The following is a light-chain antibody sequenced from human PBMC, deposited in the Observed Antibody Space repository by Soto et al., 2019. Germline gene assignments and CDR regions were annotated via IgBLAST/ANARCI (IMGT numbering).Light chain of an antibody. CDR3: QQYNTYSSLT. CDR1: QSISSW. V-gene: IGKV1-5*01. CDR2: DAS. Sequence: DIQMTQSPSTLSASVGDRVTITCRASQSISSWLAWYQQKLGRAPRLLIYDASSLESGVPSRFSGSGYGTEFTLTISSLQPDDFATYYCQQYNTYSSLTFGAGTKVDIK. J-gene: IGKJ4*01.